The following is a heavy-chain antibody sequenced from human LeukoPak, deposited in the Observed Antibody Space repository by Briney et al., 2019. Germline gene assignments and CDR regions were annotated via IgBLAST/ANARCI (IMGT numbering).Heavy chain of an antibody. J-gene: IGHJ4*02. CDR2: IYYSGRT. Sequence: PSETLSLTCTVSGFSISSGGYYWSWIRQHPGMGLEWIGYIYYSGRTYYNPSLKSRVTISVDTSKTQFPLKLSSVTAADTAVYYCARESGSWSAFDYWGQGTLVTVSS. V-gene: IGHV4-31*03. D-gene: IGHD6-13*01. CDR3: ARESGSWSAFDY. CDR1: GFSISSGGYY.